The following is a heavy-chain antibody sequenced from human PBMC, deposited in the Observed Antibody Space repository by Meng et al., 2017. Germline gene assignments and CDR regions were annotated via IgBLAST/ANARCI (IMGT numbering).Heavy chain of an antibody. J-gene: IGHJ4*02. CDR3: ASGSQWLFPY. CDR2: ISYDGSNK. CDR1: GFTFSSYA. D-gene: IGHD6-19*01. Sequence: GQLVESGGGVVQPGRSLRLSCAASGFTFSSYAMHWVRQAPGKGLEWVAVISYDGSNKYYADSVKGRFTISRDNSKNTLYLQMNSLRAEDTAVYYCASGSQWLFPYWGQGTLVTVSS. V-gene: IGHV3-30*01.